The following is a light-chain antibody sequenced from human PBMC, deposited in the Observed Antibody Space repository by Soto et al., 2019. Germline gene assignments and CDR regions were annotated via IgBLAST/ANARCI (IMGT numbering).Light chain of an antibody. Sequence: DIVMTQSPDSLAVSLGERATINFKSSQSVLYSSNNTNYLTWHQQKPGQPPKLLIYWASTRESGVPDRFSGSGSGTDFTLTISSLQAEDVAVYYCQQYYSTPFTFGPGTKVDVK. J-gene: IGKJ3*01. CDR2: WAS. CDR3: QQYYSTPFT. CDR1: QSVLYSSNNTNY. V-gene: IGKV4-1*01.